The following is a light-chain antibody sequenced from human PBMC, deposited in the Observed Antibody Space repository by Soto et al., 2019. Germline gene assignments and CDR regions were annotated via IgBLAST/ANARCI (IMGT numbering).Light chain of an antibody. V-gene: IGLV2-14*01. CDR3: SSYTNSGNLV. Sequence: QPVLTQPASVSGSPGQSVTISCTGTSSDVGGFDFVSWYQKHPGKAPKLVIYEVSLRPSGVSDRFSGSKSANTASLTISGLQAEDDSDYYCSSYTNSGNLVFGGGTKVTVL. CDR1: SSDVGGFDF. J-gene: IGLJ2*01. CDR2: EVS.